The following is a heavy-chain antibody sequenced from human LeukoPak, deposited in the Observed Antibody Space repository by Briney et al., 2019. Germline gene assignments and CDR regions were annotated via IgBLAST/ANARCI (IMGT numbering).Heavy chain of an antibody. J-gene: IGHJ6*04. V-gene: IGHV3-20*04. CDR2: INWNGGRI. CDR1: GFTFSNAW. Sequence: GGSLRLSCAASGFTFSNAWMSWVRQAPGKGLEWVSGINWNGGRIGYADSLKGRFTISRDNAKNSLYLQMNSLRAEDTAVYYCAELGITMIGGVWGKGTTVTISS. CDR3: AELGITMIGGV. D-gene: IGHD3-10*02.